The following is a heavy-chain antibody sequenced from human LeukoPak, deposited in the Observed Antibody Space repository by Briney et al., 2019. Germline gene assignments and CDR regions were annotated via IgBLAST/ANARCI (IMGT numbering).Heavy chain of an antibody. CDR2: IYPGDSHT. V-gene: IGHV5-51*01. CDR1: GFTFSNWA. J-gene: IGHJ4*02. Sequence: GGSLRLSCAASGFTFSNWAITWVRQAPGKGLEWMGIIYPGDSHTRYSPSFQGQVTISADKSISTAYLQWSSLKASDTAMYYCARRIDYGDYFDYWGQGTLVTVSS. CDR3: ARRIDYGDYFDY. D-gene: IGHD4-17*01.